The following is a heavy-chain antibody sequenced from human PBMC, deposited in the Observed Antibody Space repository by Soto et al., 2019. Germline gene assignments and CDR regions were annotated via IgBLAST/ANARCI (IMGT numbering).Heavy chain of an antibody. Sequence: GSLRLSCAASGFTVSSNYISWVRQAPGKGLEWVSVIYSGGSTYYADSVKGRFTISRDYSKNTLYLQMNSLRAEDTAVYYCASPPGAVAGPNYYYYGMDVWRQGTTVTVSS. CDR3: ASPPGAVAGPNYYYYGMDV. D-gene: IGHD6-19*01. J-gene: IGHJ6*02. CDR2: IYSGGST. CDR1: GFTVSSNY. V-gene: IGHV3-53*01.